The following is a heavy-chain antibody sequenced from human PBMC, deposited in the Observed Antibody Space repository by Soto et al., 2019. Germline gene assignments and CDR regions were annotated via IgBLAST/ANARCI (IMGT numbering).Heavy chain of an antibody. Sequence: GASVKVSCKASGGTFSSYAISWVRQAPGQGLEWMGGIIPIFGTANYAQKFQGRVTITADESTSTAYMELSSLRSEDTAVYYCLNSEYCSGGSCSRRYYYGMDVWGQGTTVTVSS. CDR1: GGTFSSYA. CDR2: IIPIFGTA. D-gene: IGHD2-15*01. J-gene: IGHJ6*02. CDR3: LNSEYCSGGSCSRRYYYGMDV. V-gene: IGHV1-69*13.